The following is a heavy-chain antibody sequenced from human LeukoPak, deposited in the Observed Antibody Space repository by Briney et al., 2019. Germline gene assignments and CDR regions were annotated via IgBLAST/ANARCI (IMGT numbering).Heavy chain of an antibody. J-gene: IGHJ4*02. Sequence: SQTLSLTCAISGDSVSSNSAAWNWIRQSPSRGLEWLGRTYYRSKWYNDYAVSVKSRITINPDTSKNQFSLQLNSVTPEGTAVYYCARGSLPYYYGSGSYLFDYWGQGTLVTVSS. D-gene: IGHD3-10*01. CDR1: GDSVSSNSAA. V-gene: IGHV6-1*01. CDR3: ARGSLPYYYGSGSYLFDY. CDR2: TYYRSKWYN.